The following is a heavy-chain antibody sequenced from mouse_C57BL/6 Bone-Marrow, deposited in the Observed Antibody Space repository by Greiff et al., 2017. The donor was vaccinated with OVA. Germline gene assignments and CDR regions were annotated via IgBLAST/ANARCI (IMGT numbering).Heavy chain of an antibody. CDR1: GFTFSDFY. V-gene: IGHV7-1*01. Sequence: EVMLVESGGGLVQSGRSLRLSCATSGFTFSDFYMEWVRQAPGKGLEWIAASRNKANDYTTEYSASVKGRFIVSRDTSQSILYLQMNALRAEDTAIYDCARDAGGSSSYEFAYWGQGTLVTVSA. D-gene: IGHD3-2*02. J-gene: IGHJ3*01. CDR3: ARDAGGSSSYEFAY. CDR2: SRNKANDYTT.